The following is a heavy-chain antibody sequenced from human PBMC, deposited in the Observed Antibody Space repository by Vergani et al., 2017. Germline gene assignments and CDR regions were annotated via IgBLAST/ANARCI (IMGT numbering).Heavy chain of an antibody. D-gene: IGHD3-9*01. Sequence: QVQLQESGPGLVKPSETLSLTCTVSGGSISSYYWSWIRQPPGKGLEWIGYIYYSGSTNYNPSLKSRVTISVDTSKNQFSLKLSSVTAADTAVYYCARGAPYDILTGYGYYFDYWGQGTLVTVSS. V-gene: IGHV4-59*01. J-gene: IGHJ4*02. CDR2: IYYSGST. CDR3: ARGAPYDILTGYGYYFDY. CDR1: GGSISSYY.